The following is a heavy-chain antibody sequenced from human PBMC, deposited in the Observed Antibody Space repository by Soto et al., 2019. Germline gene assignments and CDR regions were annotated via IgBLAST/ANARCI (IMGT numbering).Heavy chain of an antibody. J-gene: IGHJ5*01. Sequence: QVQLQQWGAGLLKPSETMSLTCAVFGESLSGSYWSWIRQPPGRGPEWIGETHYGGNSIYNPSLTSRVDISLDTSENHLSLKLNSVTAADTALYYCARHGGYYFDSWGQGTLVTVSS. D-gene: IGHD1-26*01. CDR1: GESLSGSY. CDR2: THYGGNS. CDR3: ARHGGYYFDS. V-gene: IGHV4-34*01.